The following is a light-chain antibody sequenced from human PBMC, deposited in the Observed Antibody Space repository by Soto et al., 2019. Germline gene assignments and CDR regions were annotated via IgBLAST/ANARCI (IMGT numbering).Light chain of an antibody. CDR3: QQRANWLT. V-gene: IGKV3-11*01. J-gene: IGKJ4*01. CDR1: QSIGRY. Sequence: EIVLTQSPATLSLSPGERVTLSCRACQSIGRYLAWYQHKPGQAPRLLIYDASNRATGIPARFSGSGSGTDFTLTISSLEPEDFADYYCQQRANWLTFGGGTKVEIK. CDR2: DAS.